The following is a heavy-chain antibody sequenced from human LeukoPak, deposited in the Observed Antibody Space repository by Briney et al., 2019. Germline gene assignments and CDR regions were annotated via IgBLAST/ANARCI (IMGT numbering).Heavy chain of an antibody. D-gene: IGHD2-21*02. CDR2: IYYSGST. V-gene: IGHV4-59*01. J-gene: IGHJ3*02. Sequence: SETLSLTCTVSGGSISSYYWSWIRQPPGKGLEWIGYIYYSGSTNYNPSLKSRVTISVDTSKNQFSLKLSSVTAADTAVYYCARSDWHDAFDIWGQGTMVTVSS. CDR3: ARSDWHDAFDI. CDR1: GGSISSYY.